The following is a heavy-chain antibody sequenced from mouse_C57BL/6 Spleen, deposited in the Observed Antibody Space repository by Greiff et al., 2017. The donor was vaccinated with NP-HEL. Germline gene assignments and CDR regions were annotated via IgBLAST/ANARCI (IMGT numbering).Heavy chain of an antibody. D-gene: IGHD1-1*01. CDR2: INPSTGGT. CDR3: ARFPPHYGRYFDV. V-gene: IGHV1-42*01. J-gene: IGHJ1*03. CDR1: GYSFTGYY. Sequence: EVQLQQSGPELVKPGASVKISCKASGYSFTGYYMNWVKQSPEKSLEWIGEINPSTGGTTYNQKFKAKATLTVDKSSSTAYMQLKSLTSEDSAVYYCARFPPHYGRYFDVWGTGTTVTVSS.